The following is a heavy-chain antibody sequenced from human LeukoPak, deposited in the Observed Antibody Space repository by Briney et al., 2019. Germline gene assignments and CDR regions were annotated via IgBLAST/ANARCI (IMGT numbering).Heavy chain of an antibody. CDR1: GFTFSSYA. J-gene: IGHJ5*02. D-gene: IGHD3-16*02. V-gene: IGHV3-30*04. CDR3: VPGELSSSETT. CDR2: ISYDGSNK. Sequence: GRSLRLSCAASGFTFSSYAMHWVRQAPGKGLEWVAVISYDGSNKYYADSVKGRFTISRDNSKNTLYLQMNSLRAEDTAVYYCVPGELSSSETTWGQGTLVTVPS.